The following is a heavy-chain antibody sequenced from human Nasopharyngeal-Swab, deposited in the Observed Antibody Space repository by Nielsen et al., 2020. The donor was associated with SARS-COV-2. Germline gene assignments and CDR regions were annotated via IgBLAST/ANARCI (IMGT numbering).Heavy chain of an antibody. V-gene: IGHV1-46*01. CDR1: GYTFINYY. Sequence: ASVKVSCKASGYTFINYYMHWVRQAPGQGLELMGIINPSGGSTSYAQKFQGRVTMTRDTSTSTVYMELSSLRSEDTAVYYCARARGGYCSGGSCYFDYWGQGTLVTVSS. CDR2: INPSGGST. J-gene: IGHJ4*02. CDR3: ARARGGYCSGGSCYFDY. D-gene: IGHD2-15*01.